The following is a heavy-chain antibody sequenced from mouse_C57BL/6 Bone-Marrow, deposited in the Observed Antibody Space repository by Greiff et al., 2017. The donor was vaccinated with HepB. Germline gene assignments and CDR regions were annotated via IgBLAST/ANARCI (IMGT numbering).Heavy chain of an antibody. Sequence: EVMLVESGEGLVKPGGSLKLSCAASGFTFSSYAMSWVRQTPEKRLGWVAYISSGGDYIYYADTVKGRFTISRDNARNTLYLQMSSLKSEDTAMYYCTRAETARDYFDYWGQGTTLTVSS. J-gene: IGHJ2*01. D-gene: IGHD3-3*01. V-gene: IGHV5-9-1*02. CDR1: GFTFSSYA. CDR2: ISSGGDYI. CDR3: TRAETARDYFDY.